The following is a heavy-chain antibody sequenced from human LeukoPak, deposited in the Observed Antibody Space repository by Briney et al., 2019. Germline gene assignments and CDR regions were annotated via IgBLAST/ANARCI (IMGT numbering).Heavy chain of an antibody. J-gene: IGHJ4*02. Sequence: GGSLRLSCAASGFSFRNYWMGWVRQAPEKGLEWVANTKPDGSAEYYADSVGGRFTASRDNANNLLYLQMNRLRAEDTAVYYCARDGGLHTNFDYWGQGTLLTVSS. D-gene: IGHD2-15*01. V-gene: IGHV3-7*01. CDR2: TKPDGSAE. CDR3: ARDGGLHTNFDY. CDR1: GFSFRNYW.